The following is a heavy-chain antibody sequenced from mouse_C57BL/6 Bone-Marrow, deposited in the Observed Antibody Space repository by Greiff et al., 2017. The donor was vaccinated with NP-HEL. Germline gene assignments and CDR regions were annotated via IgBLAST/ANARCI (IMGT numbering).Heavy chain of an antibody. CDR2: INPNYGTT. CDR1: GYSFTDYN. Sequence: EVQLQESGPELVKPGASVKISCKASGYSFTDYNMNWVKQSNGKSLEWIGVINPNYGTTSYNQKFKGKATLTVDNSSSTAYMQLNSLTSEDTAVYYCAKSPLYYGSSYYFAMDYWGQGTSVTVSS. CDR3: AKSPLYYGSSYYFAMDY. J-gene: IGHJ4*01. D-gene: IGHD1-1*01. V-gene: IGHV1-39*01.